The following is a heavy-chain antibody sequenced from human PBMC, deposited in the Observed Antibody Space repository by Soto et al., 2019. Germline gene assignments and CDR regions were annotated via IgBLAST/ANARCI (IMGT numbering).Heavy chain of an antibody. V-gene: IGHV4-61*03. CDR1: GASVSSGSYS. D-gene: IGHD3-10*01. Sequence: QVQLQESGPGLVKPSETLSLTCNVSGASVSSGSYSWNWIRQPPGKGLEWLGFTFYSGSTNYHPSLTSRVTISLDTSKNHLSLKLASVTAADTAIYYCARDSGSGGDFDCGCHGTLVTVSS. CDR3: ARDSGSGGDFDC. J-gene: IGHJ4*01. CDR2: TFYSGST.